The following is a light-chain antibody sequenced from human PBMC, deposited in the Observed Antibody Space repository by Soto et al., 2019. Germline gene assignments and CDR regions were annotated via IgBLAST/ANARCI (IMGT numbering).Light chain of an antibody. Sequence: DIQMTQSPSSMSASVGDRVTITCQASHDIINHINWYQPKPGKATTLLISAASNLEIGVPSRFSGSGSGTDFSFTISSLQPEDIATSYCQHYDDFTLFGPGTKVEIK. CDR3: QHYDDFTL. J-gene: IGKJ3*01. V-gene: IGKV1-33*01. CDR2: AAS. CDR1: HDIINH.